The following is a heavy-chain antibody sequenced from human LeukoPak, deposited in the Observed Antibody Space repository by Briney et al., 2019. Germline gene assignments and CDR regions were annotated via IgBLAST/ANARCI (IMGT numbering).Heavy chain of an antibody. V-gene: IGHV1-8*01. J-gene: IGHJ4*02. Sequence: ASVKVSCKASGYSFTSYDINWVRQATGQGLEWMGWVNPNSGHTGYAQKFQGRVTMTRNTSITTAYMELSSLTSEDTAVYYCARGAPGSYCSGGSCPYFDYWGQGTLVSVSS. CDR2: VNPNSGHT. CDR1: GYSFTSYD. D-gene: IGHD2-15*01. CDR3: ARGAPGSYCSGGSCPYFDY.